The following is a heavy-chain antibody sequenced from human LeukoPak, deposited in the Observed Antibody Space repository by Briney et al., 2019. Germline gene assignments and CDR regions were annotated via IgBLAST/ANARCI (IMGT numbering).Heavy chain of an antibody. D-gene: IGHD4-11*01. V-gene: IGHV4-59*11. J-gene: IGHJ6*03. CDR2: IYYSGST. CDR3: ARYVSGAGGYSNYVLWDYYYYMDV. CDR1: GGSISSHY. Sequence: PSETLSLTCTVSGGSISSHYWSWIRQPPGKGLEWIGYIYYSGSTNYNPSLKSRVTISVDTSKNQFSLKLSSVTAADTAVCYCARYVSGAGGYSNYVLWDYYYYMDVWGKGTTVTVSS.